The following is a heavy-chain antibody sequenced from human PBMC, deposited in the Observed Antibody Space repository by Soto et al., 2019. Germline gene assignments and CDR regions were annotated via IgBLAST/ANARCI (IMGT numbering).Heavy chain of an antibody. CDR2: IWYDGSNK. CDR3: ARGEAARLSTSYDAFDI. CDR1: GFTFSSYG. V-gene: IGHV3-33*01. D-gene: IGHD6-6*01. J-gene: IGHJ3*02. Sequence: GGSLRLSCAASGFTFSSYGMHWVRQAPGKGLEWVAVIWYDGSNKYYADSVKGRFTISRDNSKNTRYLQMNSLRAEDTAVYYCARGEAARLSTSYDAFDIWGQGTMVTVSS.